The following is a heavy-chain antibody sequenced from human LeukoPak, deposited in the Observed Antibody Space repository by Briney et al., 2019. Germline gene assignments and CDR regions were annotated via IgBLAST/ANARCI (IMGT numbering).Heavy chain of an antibody. D-gene: IGHD5-18*01. V-gene: IGHV1-8*01. J-gene: IGHJ4*02. CDR2: MNPNSGNT. Sequence: ASVKVSCKASGYSFTTYDTNGVRQATGQGLEWMGWMNPNSGNTGYAQRFQGRVTMTRDTSISTAYMELNSLTSEDTAVYYCAKNVRDTGTFDYWGQGTLVTVSS. CDR3: AKNVRDTGTFDY. CDR1: GYSFTTYD.